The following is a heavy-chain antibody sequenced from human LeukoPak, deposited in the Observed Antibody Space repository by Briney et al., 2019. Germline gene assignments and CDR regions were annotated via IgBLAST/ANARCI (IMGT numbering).Heavy chain of an antibody. Sequence: PSETLSLTCAVSGGSISSGGYSWSWIRQPPGKGLEWIGYIYHSGSTNYNPSLKSRVTISVDTSKNQFSLKLSSVTAADTAVYYCARLYSSSWYRAFDIWGQGTMVTASS. CDR2: IYHSGST. J-gene: IGHJ3*02. CDR1: GGSISSGGYS. V-gene: IGHV4-30-2*01. D-gene: IGHD6-13*01. CDR3: ARLYSSSWYRAFDI.